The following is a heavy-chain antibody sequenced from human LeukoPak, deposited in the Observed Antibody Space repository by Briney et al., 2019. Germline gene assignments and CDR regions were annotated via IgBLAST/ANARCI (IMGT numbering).Heavy chain of an antibody. V-gene: IGHV1-18*01. D-gene: IGHD2-2*01. CDR3: ARGVGYCSSTSCYGGPYYYYYYMDV. CDR1: GYTFTSYG. CDR2: ISAYNGNT. J-gene: IGHJ6*03. Sequence: ASVKVSCKASGYTFTSYGISWVRQAPGQGLEWMGWISAYNGNTNYAQKLQGRVTMTTDTSTSTAYMELRSLRSDDTAVYYCARGVGYCSSTSCYGGPYYYYYYMDVWGKGTTVTISS.